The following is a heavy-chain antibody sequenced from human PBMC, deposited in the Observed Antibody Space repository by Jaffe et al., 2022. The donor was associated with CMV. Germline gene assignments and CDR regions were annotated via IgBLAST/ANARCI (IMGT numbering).Heavy chain of an antibody. CDR1: GYSFSTYD. D-gene: IGHD5-12*01. CDR2: ISIYNGHT. V-gene: IGHV1-18*01. J-gene: IGHJ6*02. CDR3: AREIEMATTHRNSYYFYGMNV. Sequence: QEQLMQSGAEVQKPGASVKVSCKASGYSFSTYDINWVRQAPGQGLEWMGRISIYNGHTNYAPKFQDRITMTADTPTSTVYMELKSLRSGDTAMYYCAREIEMATTHRNSYYFYGMNVWGQGTAVTVSS.